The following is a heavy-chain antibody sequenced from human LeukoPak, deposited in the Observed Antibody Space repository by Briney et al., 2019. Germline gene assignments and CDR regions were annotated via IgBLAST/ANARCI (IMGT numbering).Heavy chain of an antibody. Sequence: ASVKVSCKASGGTFSSYAISWVRQAPGQGLEWMGGIIPICGTANYAQKFQGRVTITTDESTSTAYMELSSLRSEDTAVYYCARLWGGVVGATAAFDIWGQGTMVTVSS. J-gene: IGHJ3*02. CDR2: IIPICGTA. D-gene: IGHD1-26*01. V-gene: IGHV1-69*05. CDR1: GGTFSSYA. CDR3: ARLWGGVVGATAAFDI.